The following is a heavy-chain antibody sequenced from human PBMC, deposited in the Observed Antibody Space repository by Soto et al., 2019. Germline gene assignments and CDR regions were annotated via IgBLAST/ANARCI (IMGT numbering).Heavy chain of an antibody. CDR1: GFTFSSYS. V-gene: IGHV3-21*01. CDR3: ASPGYSSGWYEIGDFDY. J-gene: IGHJ4*02. D-gene: IGHD6-19*01. Sequence: GGSLRLSCAASGFTFSSYSMNWVRQAPGKGLEWVSSISSSSSYIYYADSVKGRFTMSRDNAKNSLYLQMNSLRAEDTAVYYCASPGYSSGWYEIGDFDYWGQGTLVTVSS. CDR2: ISSSSSYI.